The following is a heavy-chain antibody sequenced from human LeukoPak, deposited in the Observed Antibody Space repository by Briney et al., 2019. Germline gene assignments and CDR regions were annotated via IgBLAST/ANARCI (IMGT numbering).Heavy chain of an antibody. CDR3: ARGLRATPDAFDI. CDR1: GGTFSSYA. CDR2: IIPIFGTA. Sequence: SVKVSCKASGGTFSSYAISWVRQAPGQGLEWMGGIIPIFGTANYAQKFQGRVTITADESMSTAYMELSSLRSEDTAVYYCARGLRATPDAFDIWGQGTMVTVSS. J-gene: IGHJ3*02. V-gene: IGHV1-69*13.